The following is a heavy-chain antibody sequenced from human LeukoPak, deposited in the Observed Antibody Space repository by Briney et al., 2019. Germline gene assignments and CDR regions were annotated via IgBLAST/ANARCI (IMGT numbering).Heavy chain of an antibody. D-gene: IGHD2/OR15-2a*01. V-gene: IGHV3-33*06. Sequence: GGSLRLSCAASGFTFSRYGMHWVRQAPGKGLEWVAVIWYDGSITYYADSVMGRFTISKDNSRNMLYLQMNSLSAEDTAVYYCAKADEMNMDYWGQGTLVTVSS. CDR2: IWYDGSIT. J-gene: IGHJ4*02. CDR1: GFTFSRYG. CDR3: AKADEMNMDY.